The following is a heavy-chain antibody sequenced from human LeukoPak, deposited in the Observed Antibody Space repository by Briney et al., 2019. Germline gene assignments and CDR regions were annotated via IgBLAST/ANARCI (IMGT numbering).Heavy chain of an antibody. J-gene: IGHJ6*04. CDR3: ARHQWGYGMDV. Sequence: GGSLKISFKGSGYSFTSYWISWVRPMPGKGLEWMGRIDPSDSYTNYSPSFQGHVTISADKSISTAYLQWSSLKASDTAMYYCARHQWGYGMDVWGKGTTVTVSS. V-gene: IGHV5-10-1*01. D-gene: IGHD3-16*01. CDR2: IDPSDSYT. CDR1: GYSFTSYW.